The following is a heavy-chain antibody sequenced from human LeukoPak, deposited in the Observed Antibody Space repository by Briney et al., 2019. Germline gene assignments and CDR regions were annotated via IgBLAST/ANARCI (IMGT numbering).Heavy chain of an antibody. CDR3: AKDTDSSGYFPIDY. V-gene: IGHV3-9*01. J-gene: IGHJ4*02. CDR2: ISWNSGSI. Sequence: GGSLRLSCAASGFTFDDYAMHWVRQAPGKGLEWVSGISWNSGSIGYADSVKGRFTIYRDNAKNSLYLQMNSLRAEDTALYYCAKDTDSSGYFPIDYWGQGTLVTVSS. CDR1: GFTFDDYA. D-gene: IGHD3-22*01.